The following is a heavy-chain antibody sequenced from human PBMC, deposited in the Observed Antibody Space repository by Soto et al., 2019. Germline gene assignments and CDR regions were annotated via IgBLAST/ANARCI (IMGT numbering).Heavy chain of an antibody. CDR1: GFTFSDYY. CDR2: ITSSGSTM. J-gene: IGHJ4*02. CDR3: ARDGTYDSRGYSVDY. V-gene: IGHV3-11*01. Sequence: QVQLVESGGGLVKPGGSLRLSCAAAGFTFSDYYFNWIRQAPGKGLEWVSHITSSGSTMYYAESVKGRFTSSRDNAKNSLYLQMNSLRVEDTAVYYCARDGTYDSRGYSVDYWGQGTLVTVSS. D-gene: IGHD3-22*01.